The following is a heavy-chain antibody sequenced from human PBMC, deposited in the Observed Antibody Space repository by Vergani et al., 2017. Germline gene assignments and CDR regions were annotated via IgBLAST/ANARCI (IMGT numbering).Heavy chain of an antibody. CDR2: ISGHGDRT. Sequence: EVHLLESGGGQVEAGGSLRLSCVASGFTFSNSAMSWVRQTSGKGLEWVSAISGHGDRTYYADSVKGRFTISRDNSKNTVYLQMNSLKADDRATYYCAREERSNTSPFVGDWGQGNRVTV. V-gene: IGHV3-23*01. J-gene: IGHJ4*02. CDR3: AREERSNTSPFVGD. D-gene: IGHD2/OR15-2a*01. CDR1: GFTFSNSA.